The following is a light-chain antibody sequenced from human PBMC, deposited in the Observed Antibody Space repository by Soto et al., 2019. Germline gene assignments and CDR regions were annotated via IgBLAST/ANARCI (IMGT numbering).Light chain of an antibody. V-gene: IGKV3-11*01. CDR2: DAS. CDR1: QTISSY. Sequence: EIVLTQSPCTLSLSPGERATLSCRASQTISSYLLWYQQKPGQAPRLLIYDASNRATGIPARFSGSGSETDFTLTISSLEPEDFAVYYCQHRMNWPLTFGQGTRLEIK. J-gene: IGKJ5*01. CDR3: QHRMNWPLT.